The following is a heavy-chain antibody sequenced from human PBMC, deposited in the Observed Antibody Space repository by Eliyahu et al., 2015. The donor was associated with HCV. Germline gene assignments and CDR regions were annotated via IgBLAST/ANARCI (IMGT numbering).Heavy chain of an antibody. CDR1: GDXFXNXG. V-gene: IGHV1-69*04. CDR3: ARDSGFGENFFYYGLDV. Sequence: QVQLVQSGSEVKKPGSSVKVSCKTSGDXFXNXGISWVRQAPGGGGEGMGKIIPIXGVAHYAQKFQGRVTITADKSTSIVYVELGSLRSDDTAVYYCARDSGFGENFFYYGLDVWGQGTTVTVSS. CDR2: IIPIXGVA. J-gene: IGHJ6*02. D-gene: IGHD3-10*01.